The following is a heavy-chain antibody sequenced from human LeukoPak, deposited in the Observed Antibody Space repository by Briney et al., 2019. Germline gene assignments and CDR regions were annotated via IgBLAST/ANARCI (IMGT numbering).Heavy chain of an antibody. D-gene: IGHD1-26*01. Sequence: SVKVSCKASGGTFSSYAISWVRQAPGQGLEWMGGIIPIFGTANYAQKFQGRVTITADESTSTAYMELSSLRSEDTAVYYCAREVVGATPPYFDYWGQGTLVTVSS. J-gene: IGHJ4*02. CDR2: IIPIFGTA. CDR3: AREVVGATPPYFDY. V-gene: IGHV1-69*13. CDR1: GGTFSSYA.